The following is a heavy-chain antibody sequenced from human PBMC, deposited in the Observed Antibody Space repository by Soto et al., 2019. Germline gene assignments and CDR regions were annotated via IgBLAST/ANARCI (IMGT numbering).Heavy chain of an antibody. CDR3: AKGPDYSSGTYCDY. CDR2: ISGSGGST. D-gene: IGHD3-10*01. V-gene: IGHV3-23*01. CDR1: GFTFSSYA. J-gene: IGHJ4*02. Sequence: EVPLLESGGGLVQPGESLRLSCAASGFTFSSYAMNWVRLAPGKGLEWVSTISGSGGSTYYADSVKGRFTISRDNSKNTLYLQMNSLRAEDTAEYYCAKGPDYSSGTYCDYWGQGTLVTVSS.